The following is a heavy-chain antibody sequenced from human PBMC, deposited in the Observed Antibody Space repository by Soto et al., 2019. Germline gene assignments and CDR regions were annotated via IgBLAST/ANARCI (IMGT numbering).Heavy chain of an antibody. J-gene: IGHJ4*02. V-gene: IGHV1-18*04. CDR2: ISGYNGNT. CDR3: ARVTTTLIVVVIKGFDY. Sequence: QFQLVQSGAEVKKPGASVKVSCKTSGYTFTSYGISWVRQAPGQGFEWMGWISGYNGNTNYAQAFQGRVTMTTDTSTSTAYMELRSLRSDDTAVYYCARVTTTLIVVVIKGFDYWGQGTLVTVSS. D-gene: IGHD3-22*01. CDR1: GYTFTSYG.